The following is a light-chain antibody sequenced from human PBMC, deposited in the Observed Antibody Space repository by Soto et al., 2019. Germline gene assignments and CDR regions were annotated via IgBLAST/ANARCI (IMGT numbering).Light chain of an antibody. J-gene: IGKJ2*01. Sequence: DIQMTQSPSSLSASVGDRVTITCQASQDISNYLNWYQQKLGKAPKLLIYDASNLETGVPSRFSGSGSGTDFTLTISSLQPEDIATYYCQQYDNLYTFGQGTKLEIK. CDR3: QQYDNLYT. CDR2: DAS. CDR1: QDISNY. V-gene: IGKV1-33*01.